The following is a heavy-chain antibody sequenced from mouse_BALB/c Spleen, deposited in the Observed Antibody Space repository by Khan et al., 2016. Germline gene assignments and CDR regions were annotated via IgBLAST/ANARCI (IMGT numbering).Heavy chain of an antibody. V-gene: IGHV1-74*01. J-gene: IGHJ4*01. CDR3: AIAAAMDY. CDR2: IDPYDSET. CDR1: GYTFTSYW. Sequence: QVQLQQPGAELVRPGASVKLSCKASGYTFTSYWMNWVKQRPEQGLEGIGRIDPYDSETNYNQKFKDKAILTVDKSASTAYMQLNNLKSYDSAVYSCAIAAAMDYWGHGTSFAVSS.